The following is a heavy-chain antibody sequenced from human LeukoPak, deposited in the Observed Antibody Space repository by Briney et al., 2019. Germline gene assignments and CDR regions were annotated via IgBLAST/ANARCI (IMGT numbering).Heavy chain of an antibody. CDR3: ARVIGFGELSLGH. D-gene: IGHD3-10*01. Sequence: ASVRVSCKASGYTFTGYYIHWVRQAPGQGLEWMGWINPKSGGTNYAQKFQGRVTMTRDTSISTAYMELSRLRSADTAVYFCARVIGFGELSLGHWGQGTLVTVSS. CDR1: GYTFTGYY. CDR2: INPKSGGT. V-gene: IGHV1-2*02. J-gene: IGHJ4*02.